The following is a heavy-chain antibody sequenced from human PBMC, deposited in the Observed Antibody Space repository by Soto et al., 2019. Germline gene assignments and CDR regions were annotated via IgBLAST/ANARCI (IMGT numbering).Heavy chain of an antibody. V-gene: IGHV1-69*06. J-gene: IGHJ6*02. CDR2: IIPIFGTA. Sequence: QVQVVQSGAEVKKPGSSVKGSCKASVGTYSSDSISWVRQAPGQGLEWMGGIIPIFGTANYAQKLHGRVTITADTSTTPAYMELSSLRSEDTAVYYCATLMSTIPHGHYYYALDVWGQGTTVTVSS. CDR1: VGTYSSDS. D-gene: IGHD2-2*01. CDR3: ATLMSTIPHGHYYYALDV.